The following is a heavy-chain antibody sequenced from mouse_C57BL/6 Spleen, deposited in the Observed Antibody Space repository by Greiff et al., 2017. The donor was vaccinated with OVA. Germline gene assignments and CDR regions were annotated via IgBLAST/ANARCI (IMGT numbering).Heavy chain of an antibody. D-gene: IGHD1-1*01. CDR2: IDPSDSYT. Sequence: QVQLKQPGAELVMPGASVKLSCKASGYTFTSYWMHWVKQRPGQGLEWIGEIDPSDSYTNYNQKFKGKSTLTVDKSSSTAYMQLSSLTSEDSAVYYCARWGVTVYDYWGQGTTLTVSS. CDR1: GYTFTSYW. CDR3: ARWGVTVYDY. J-gene: IGHJ2*01. V-gene: IGHV1-69*01.